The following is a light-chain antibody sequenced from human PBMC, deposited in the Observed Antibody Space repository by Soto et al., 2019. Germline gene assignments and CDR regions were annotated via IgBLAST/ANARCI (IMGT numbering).Light chain of an antibody. Sequence: DIVLTQSPDSLAVSLAERATINCKSSQSVLYSSNNKNYLAWYQQKPGQPPKLLIYWASTRESGVPDRFSGSGSGTDFTLTISSLQAEDVAVYYCQQYYSTLSFTFGPGTKVDIK. CDR1: QSVLYSSNNKNY. CDR3: QQYYSTLSFT. V-gene: IGKV4-1*01. CDR2: WAS. J-gene: IGKJ3*01.